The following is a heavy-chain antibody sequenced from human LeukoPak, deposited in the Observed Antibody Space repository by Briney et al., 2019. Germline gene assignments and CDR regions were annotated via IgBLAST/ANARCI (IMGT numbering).Heavy chain of an antibody. J-gene: IGHJ3*02. CDR1: GFTLSTYT. V-gene: IGHV3-48*02. CDR3: AREYSSSSGRAFDI. Sequence: GGSLRLSCAASGFTLSTYTTNWVRQAPGKGLQWFSYISSSSSTIYYADSVKGRFTISRDNAKNSLYLQMNSLRDEDTAVYYCAREYSSSSGRAFDIWGQGTMVTVSS. D-gene: IGHD6-6*01. CDR2: ISSSSSTI.